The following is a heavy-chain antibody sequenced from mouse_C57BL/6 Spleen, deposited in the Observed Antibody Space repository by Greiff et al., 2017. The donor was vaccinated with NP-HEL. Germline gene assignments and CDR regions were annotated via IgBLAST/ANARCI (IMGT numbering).Heavy chain of an antibody. CDR1: GFTFSDYG. CDR2: ISSGSSTI. V-gene: IGHV5-17*01. D-gene: IGHD2-1*01. CDR3: ARKTPYGNYPYYFDY. Sequence: EVQRVESGGGLVKPGGSLKLSCAASGFTFSDYGMHWVRQAPEKGLEWVAYISSGSSTIYYADTVKGRFTISRDNAKNTLFLQMTSLRSEDTAMYYCARKTPYGNYPYYFDYWGQGTTLTVSS. J-gene: IGHJ2*01.